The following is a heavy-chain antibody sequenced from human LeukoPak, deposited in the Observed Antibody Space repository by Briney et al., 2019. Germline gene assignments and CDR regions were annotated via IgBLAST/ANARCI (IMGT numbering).Heavy chain of an antibody. CDR1: GFTFSSYS. Sequence: GGSLRLSCVASGFTFSSYSIHWVRQAPGKGLEWVAVISFDGTTQHYADSVKGRFFISRDTPMNTVHLQLNSLRPEDTAVFYCAKVLVEGRTLTPYFDYWGQGALVTVSS. J-gene: IGHJ4*02. CDR3: AKVLVEGRTLTPYFDY. V-gene: IGHV3-30*18. D-gene: IGHD2-2*01. CDR2: ISFDGTTQ.